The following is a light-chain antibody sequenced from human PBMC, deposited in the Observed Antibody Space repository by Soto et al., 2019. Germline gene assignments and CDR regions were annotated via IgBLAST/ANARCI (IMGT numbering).Light chain of an antibody. CDR1: SSNIGSHT. CDR3: AAWDDSLKGPV. J-gene: IGLJ2*01. V-gene: IGLV1-44*01. Sequence: QSVLTQPPSASGTPGQRVTISCSGSSSNIGSHTVNWYQQLPGTAPKLLLYTDNQRPSGVTDRFSGSKSGTSASLAISGLQSEDEADYYCAAWDDSLKGPVFGGGTKLTVL. CDR2: TDN.